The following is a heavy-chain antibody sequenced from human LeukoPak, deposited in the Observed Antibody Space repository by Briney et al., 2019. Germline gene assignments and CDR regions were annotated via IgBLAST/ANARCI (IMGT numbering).Heavy chain of an antibody. D-gene: IGHD3-22*01. CDR1: EFTFSSYV. V-gene: IGHV3-23*01. CDR3: ARTLGQGSSWGDDTPNLRGWYYYDSSALFGGSID. Sequence: GGSLRLSCAASEFTFSSYVMAWVRQAPGKGLEWVSTITPGGGTYYADSVKGRFTISRDNSKNTLYLQMNSLRAEDTAVYYCARTLGQGSSWGDDTPNLRGWYYYDSSALFGGSIDWGQGTLVTVSS. J-gene: IGHJ4*02. CDR2: ITPGGGT.